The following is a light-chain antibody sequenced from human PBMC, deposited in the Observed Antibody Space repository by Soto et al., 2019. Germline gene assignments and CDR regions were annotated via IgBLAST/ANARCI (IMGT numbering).Light chain of an antibody. CDR3: SSYTATNTYV. CDR1: TSDVGNHNY. V-gene: IGLV2-14*01. CDR2: EVS. J-gene: IGLJ1*01. Sequence: QSVRAQPASLSVSPGESITISCTGTTSDVGNHNYVSWYQHHPGKAPKLIIYEVSYRSTGASNRFSGTKSGNTASLTISGLQGEDEADYYCSSYTATNTYVFGTGNKGPV.